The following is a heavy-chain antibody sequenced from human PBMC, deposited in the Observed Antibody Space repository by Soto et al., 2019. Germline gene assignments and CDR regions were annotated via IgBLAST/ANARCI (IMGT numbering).Heavy chain of an antibody. Sequence: QVQLVQSGAEVKKPGASVKVSCKASGYTFTSYGISWVRQAPGQGLEWMGWISAYNGNTNYAQKLQGRVTMTTDSSMNTASMGLRSLRSDDTAGYYGARWVMTTLTTTREKYCMDVWGQGTTVTVSS. J-gene: IGHJ6*02. CDR1: GYTFTSYG. D-gene: IGHD4-4*01. CDR3: ARWVMTTLTTTREKYCMDV. V-gene: IGHV1-18*01. CDR2: ISAYNGNT.